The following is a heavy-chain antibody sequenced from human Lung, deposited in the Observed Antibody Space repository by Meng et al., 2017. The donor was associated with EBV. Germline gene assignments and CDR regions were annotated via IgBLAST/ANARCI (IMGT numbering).Heavy chain of an antibody. D-gene: IGHD3-22*01. CDR3: ARGGYYYDSSGYYYFDY. Sequence: VQSGAEVKKLGASVKVSCKASGGTFSSYAISWVRQAPGQGLEWMGGIIPIFGTANYAQKFQGRVTITADESTSTAYMELSSLRSEDTAVYYCARGGYYYDSSGYYYFDYWGQGTLVTVSS. CDR2: IIPIFGTA. CDR1: GGTFSSYA. V-gene: IGHV1-69*01. J-gene: IGHJ4*02.